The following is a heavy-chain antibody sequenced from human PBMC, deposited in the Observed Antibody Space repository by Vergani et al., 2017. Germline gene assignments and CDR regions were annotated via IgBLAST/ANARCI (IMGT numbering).Heavy chain of an antibody. Sequence: QEQLVESGGGMVQSGSSLRLSCAASESTFRRYFYHWVRQAPGKGLEWVALISSDGSNKYYADSVKGRFTISRDNYKNTLSLKLTGLRPDDTAIYYCASGGPYNWSNVRWPDSWGQGTLVTVSS. V-gene: IGHV3-30-3*01. CDR1: ESTFRRYF. CDR2: ISSDGSNK. J-gene: IGHJ5*01. D-gene: IGHD1/OR15-1a*01. CDR3: ASGGPYNWSNVRWPDS.